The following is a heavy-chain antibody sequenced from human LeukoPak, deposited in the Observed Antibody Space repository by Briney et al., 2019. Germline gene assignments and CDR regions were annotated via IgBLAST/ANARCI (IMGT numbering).Heavy chain of an antibody. CDR1: GGSISSGDFY. D-gene: IGHD4-17*01. CDR3: GRETTYFGGGY. Sequence: PSETLSLTCTVSGGSISSGDFYWSWIRQPPGKGLEWIGYMYYSGSTYYNPSLKSRVSISVDTSKNQFSLKLSSVTAADTAVYYCGRETTYFGGGYWGQGTLVTVSS. V-gene: IGHV4-30-4*01. J-gene: IGHJ4*02. CDR2: MYYSGST.